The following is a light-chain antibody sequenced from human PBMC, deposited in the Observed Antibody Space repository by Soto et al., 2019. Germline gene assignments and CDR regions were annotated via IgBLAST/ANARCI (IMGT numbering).Light chain of an antibody. J-gene: IGLJ2*01. CDR1: STNIGSQT. Sequence: QSVLTQPPSASATPGQRVTISCSGSSTNIGSQTVNWYQQVPGTAPKLLIYSSNLRPSGVPDRFSGSKSGTSASLAISGLQSEDEADYYCAAWDDSLNGLVFGGGTKLTVL. CDR2: SSN. CDR3: AAWDDSLNGLV. V-gene: IGLV1-44*01.